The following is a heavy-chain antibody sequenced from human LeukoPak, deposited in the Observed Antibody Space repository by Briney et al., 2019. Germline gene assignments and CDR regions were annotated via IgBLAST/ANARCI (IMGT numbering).Heavy chain of an antibody. Sequence: SETLSLTCTVSGGSISSSPYYWGWIRQPPGKGLEWIGSMYYSGSTYYSPSLKSRVTISVDTSRNQFSLKLTSVTAADPAVHYCARLLISTSCPGDYWGQGTLVTVSS. D-gene: IGHD2-2*01. J-gene: IGHJ4*02. CDR2: MYYSGST. CDR1: GGSISSSPYY. V-gene: IGHV4-39*01. CDR3: ARLLISTSCPGDY.